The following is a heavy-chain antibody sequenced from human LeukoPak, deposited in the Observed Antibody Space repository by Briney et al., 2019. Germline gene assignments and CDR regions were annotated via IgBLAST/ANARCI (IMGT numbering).Heavy chain of an antibody. V-gene: IGHV3-23*01. Sequence: GGSLRLSCAASGFTFSSYAMSWVRQAPGKGLEWVSVTSGSGGSTYYADSVKGRFTISRDNSKNTLYLQMNSLRAEDTAVYYCAKVEASSWYDCFDHWGQGTLVTVSS. J-gene: IGHJ4*02. D-gene: IGHD6-13*01. CDR3: AKVEASSWYDCFDH. CDR1: GFTFSSYA. CDR2: TSGSGGST.